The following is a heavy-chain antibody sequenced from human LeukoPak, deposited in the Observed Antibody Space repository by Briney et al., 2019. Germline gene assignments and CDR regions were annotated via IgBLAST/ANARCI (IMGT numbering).Heavy chain of an antibody. CDR2: ISGSGGST. CDR3: AKDARIAAAVPFDY. CDR1: GFTFSSYA. J-gene: IGHJ4*02. Sequence: GGSLRLSCAASGFTFSSYAMSWVRQAPGKGLEWVSAISGSGGSTFYAGSVKGRFTISRDNPKNTLYLQMNSLRAEDTAVYYCAKDARIAAAVPFDYWGQGTLVTVSS. D-gene: IGHD6-13*01. V-gene: IGHV3-23*01.